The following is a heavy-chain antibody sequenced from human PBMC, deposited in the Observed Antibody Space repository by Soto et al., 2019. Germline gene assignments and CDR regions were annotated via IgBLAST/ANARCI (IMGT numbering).Heavy chain of an antibody. D-gene: IGHD3-16*01. CDR2: IYYSGST. J-gene: IGHJ6*03. Sequence: SETLSLTCTVSGGSVSSYYWSWIRQPPGKGLEWIGYIYYSGSTNYNPSLKSRVTISVDTSKNQFSLKLSSVTAADTAVYYCARGFWGFYYMDVWGKGTTVTVSS. V-gene: IGHV4-59*02. CDR3: ARGFWGFYYMDV. CDR1: GGSVSSYY.